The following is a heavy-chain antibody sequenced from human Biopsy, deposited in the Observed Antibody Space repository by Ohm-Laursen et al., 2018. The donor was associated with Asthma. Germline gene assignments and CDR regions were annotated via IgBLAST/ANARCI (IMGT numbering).Heavy chain of an antibody. J-gene: IGHJ3*01. CDR1: GYNFISFA. CDR3: ARTYYDFLTGQVKDVFGV. V-gene: IGHV1-3*04. Sequence: ASVKVSCNASGYNFISFAIHWVRQAPGQRLEWMGWVNTVIGDTKYSQKFQGRVTITRDTSASTAYMELRSLRSEDTATYYCARTYYDFLTGQVKDVFGVWGQGTMVTVSS. CDR2: VNTVIGDT. D-gene: IGHD3-9*01.